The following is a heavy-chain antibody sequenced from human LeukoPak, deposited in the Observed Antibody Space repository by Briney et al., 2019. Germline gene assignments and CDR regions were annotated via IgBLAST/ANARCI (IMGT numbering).Heavy chain of an antibody. Sequence: GESLKISCKGSGYSFTSHWISWVRQMPGKGLEWMGRFDPSDSYTNYSPSFQGHVTISADKSISTAYLQWSSLKASDTAMYYCARLAVKGGSGSYYKRSSYGMDVWGKGTTVTVSS. CDR2: FDPSDSYT. V-gene: IGHV5-10-1*01. J-gene: IGHJ6*04. CDR1: GYSFTSHW. D-gene: IGHD3-10*01. CDR3: ARLAVKGGSGSYYKRSSYGMDV.